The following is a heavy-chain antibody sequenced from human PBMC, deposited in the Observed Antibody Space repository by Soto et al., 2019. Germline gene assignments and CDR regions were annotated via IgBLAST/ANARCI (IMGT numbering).Heavy chain of an antibody. V-gene: IGHV3-7*01. CDR1: GFTFSTYW. CDR2: IKQDGSEK. Sequence: GGSLRLSCAASGFTFSTYWMSWVRQAPGKGLEWVANIKQDGSEKHYVDSVKGRFTISRDNSKNTLYLQMNSLRAEDTAVYYCARDFNQRDTAMVTVPKCYYYYGMDVWGQGTTVTVSS. CDR3: ARDFNQRDTAMVTVPKCYYYYGMDV. J-gene: IGHJ6*02. D-gene: IGHD5-18*01.